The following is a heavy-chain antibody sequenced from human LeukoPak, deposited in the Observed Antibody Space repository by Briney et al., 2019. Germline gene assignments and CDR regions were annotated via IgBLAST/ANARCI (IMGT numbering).Heavy chain of an antibody. J-gene: IGHJ6*03. D-gene: IGHD2-2*01. CDR3: ARAEAAGIPAAMPLMWYYYYMDV. Sequence: SVKVSCKASGGTFSSYAISWVRQAPGQGLEWMGGIIPIFGTANYAQKFQGRVTITADESTSTAYMELNSLRSEDTAVYYCARAEAAGIPAAMPLMWYYYYMDVWGKGTTVTVSS. CDR1: GGTFSSYA. V-gene: IGHV1-69*01. CDR2: IIPIFGTA.